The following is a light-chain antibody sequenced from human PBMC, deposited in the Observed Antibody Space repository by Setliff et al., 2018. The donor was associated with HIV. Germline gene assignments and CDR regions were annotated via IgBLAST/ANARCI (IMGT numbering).Light chain of an antibody. Sequence: QAVVTQEPSLTVSPGGIVTLTCASSTGAVTSGYFPNRFQQKPGQVPRSLIYRTDNKHSWTPARFSGSLRGDKAALTLSGVQPEDEAEYYCLLYYRNTWVFGGGTQLTVL. V-gene: IGLV7-43*01. J-gene: IGLJ3*02. CDR1: TGAVTSGYF. CDR3: LLYYRNTWV. CDR2: RTD.